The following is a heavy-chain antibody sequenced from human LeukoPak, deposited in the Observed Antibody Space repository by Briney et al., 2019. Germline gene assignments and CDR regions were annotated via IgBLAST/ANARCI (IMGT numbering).Heavy chain of an antibody. CDR2: ISSSGSTI. D-gene: IGHD3-10*01. J-gene: IGHJ5*02. V-gene: IGHV3-11*01. CDR1: GFTFSDYY. CDR3: ARDLDYYGSGSYYKGSNWFDP. Sequence: PGRSLRLSCAASGFTFSDYYMSWIRQAPGKGLEWVSYISSSGSTIYYADSVKGRFTISRDNAKNSLYLQMNSLRAEDTAVYYCARDLDYYGSGSYYKGSNWFDPWGQGTLVTVSS.